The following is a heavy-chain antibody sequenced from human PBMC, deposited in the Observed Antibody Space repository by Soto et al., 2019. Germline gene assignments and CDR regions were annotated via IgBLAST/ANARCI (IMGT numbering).Heavy chain of an antibody. CDR2: ISYDGSNK. V-gene: IGHV3-30*18. Sequence: QVQLVESGGGVVQPGRSLRLSCAASGFTFSSYGMHWVRQAPGKGLEWVAVISYDGSNKYYADSVKGRFTISRDNSKNTLYLQRNSLRAEDTAVYYCAKTGGSGSFPFDPWGQGTLVTVSS. CDR1: GFTFSSYG. CDR3: AKTGGSGSFPFDP. J-gene: IGHJ5*02. D-gene: IGHD3-10*01.